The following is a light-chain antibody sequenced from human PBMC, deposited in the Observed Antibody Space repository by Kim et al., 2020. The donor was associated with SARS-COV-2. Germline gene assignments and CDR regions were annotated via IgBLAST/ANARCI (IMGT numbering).Light chain of an antibody. J-gene: IGLJ2*01. Sequence: PGQSVTISCTGTSSDVGNYKRVSWYQQPPGTVPKLIIYEVSNRPSGVPDRFSGSKSGNTASLTISGLQAEDEADYYCTSYTGISVVFGGGTKLTVL. V-gene: IGLV2-18*02. CDR1: SSDVGNYKR. CDR2: EVS. CDR3: TSYTGISVV.